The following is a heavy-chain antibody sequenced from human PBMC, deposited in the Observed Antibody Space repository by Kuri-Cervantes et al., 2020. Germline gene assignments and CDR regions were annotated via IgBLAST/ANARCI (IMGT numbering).Heavy chain of an antibody. D-gene: IGHD7-27*01. J-gene: IGHJ4*02. CDR2: INPSGGST. CDR1: GYTFTSYY. CDR3: ARERSWGAHDY. V-gene: IGHV1-46*01. Sequence: ASVKVSCKASGYTFTSYYMHWVRQAPGQGLEWMGIINPSGGSTSYAQKFQGRVAMTRDTSTSTVYMELSSLRSEDTAVYYCARERSWGAHDYWGQGTLVTVSS.